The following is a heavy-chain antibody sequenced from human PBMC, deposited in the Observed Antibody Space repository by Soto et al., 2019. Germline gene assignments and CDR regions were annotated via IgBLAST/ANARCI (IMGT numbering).Heavy chain of an antibody. CDR2: IVPMFGTP. D-gene: IGHD6-13*01. V-gene: IGHV1-69*01. Sequence: QVPLVQSGAEVKEPGSSVKVSCKASGGTFADFIMNWVRQTPGQGLEWMGGIVPMFGTPTYAEKFKGRVTISATGSTSTAYMELTSLRSEDTAVYYCARNGTYSRSFSQYSGMDVWGQGTTVTVSS. CDR1: GGTFADFI. J-gene: IGHJ6*02. CDR3: ARNGTYSRSFSQYSGMDV.